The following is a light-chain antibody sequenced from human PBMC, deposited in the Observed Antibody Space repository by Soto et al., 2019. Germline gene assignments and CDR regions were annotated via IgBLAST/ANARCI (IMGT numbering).Light chain of an antibody. J-gene: IGLJ2*01. V-gene: IGLV2-14*01. CDR2: DVS. Sequence: QSALTQPASVSGSPGQSITISCTGTSSDVGGYNYVSWYQQHPGKAPKLMIYDVSNRPSGASNRFSGSKSGNTASLTISGIQAEDEADYYCSSYTSSSTVVFGGGTKLAVL. CDR3: SSYTSSSTVV. CDR1: SSDVGGYNY.